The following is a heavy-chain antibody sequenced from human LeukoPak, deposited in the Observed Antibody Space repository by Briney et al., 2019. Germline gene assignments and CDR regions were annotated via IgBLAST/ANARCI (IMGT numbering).Heavy chain of an antibody. Sequence: PSETLSLTCTVSGGSISSSSYYWGWIRQTPGKGLEWIGSIYYSGSTYYNPSLKSRVTISVDTTRNHFSLKLSSVTAADTAVYYCARSPSAAMVTSWGAFDTWGQGTMVTVSS. CDR3: ARSPSAAMVTSWGAFDT. CDR2: IYYSGST. CDR1: GGSISSSSYY. V-gene: IGHV4-39*02. J-gene: IGHJ3*02. D-gene: IGHD5-18*01.